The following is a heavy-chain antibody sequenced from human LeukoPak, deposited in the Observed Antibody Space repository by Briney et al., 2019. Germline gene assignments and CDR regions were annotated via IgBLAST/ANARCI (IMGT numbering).Heavy chain of an antibody. V-gene: IGHV4-31*03. J-gene: IGHJ3*02. CDR1: GGSISSGGYY. CDR3: AREHYGGAFDI. CDR2: IYYSGST. Sequence: SETLPLTCTVSGGSISSGGYYWSWIRQHPRKGLEWIGYIYYSGSTYYNPSLKSRVTTSVDTSKNQFSLKLSSVTAADTAVYYCAREHYGGAFDIWGQGTMVTVSS. D-gene: IGHD4-17*01.